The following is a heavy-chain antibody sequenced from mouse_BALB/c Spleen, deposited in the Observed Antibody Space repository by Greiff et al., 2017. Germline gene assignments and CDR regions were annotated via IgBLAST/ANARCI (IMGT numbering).Heavy chain of an antibody. CDR3: ARYGNYDLYYAMDY. CDR2: IYPGDGDT. CDR1: GYTFTCYW. D-gene: IGHD2-1*01. V-gene: IGHV1-87*01. J-gene: IGHJ4*01. Sequence: VQLQQSGAELARPGASVKLSCKASGYTFTCYWMQWVKQRPGQGLEWIGAIYPGDGDTRYTQKFKGKATLTADKSSSTAYMQLSSLASEDSAVYYCARYGNYDLYYAMDYWGQGTSVTVSS.